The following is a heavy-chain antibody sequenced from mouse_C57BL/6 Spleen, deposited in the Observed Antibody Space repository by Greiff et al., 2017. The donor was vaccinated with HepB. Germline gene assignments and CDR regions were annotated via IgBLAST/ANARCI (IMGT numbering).Heavy chain of an antibody. J-gene: IGHJ3*01. V-gene: IGHV1-80*01. CDR3: ARGDGPEGFAY. Sequence: LVESGAELVKPGASVKISCKASGYAFSSYWMNWVKQRPGKGLEWIGQIYPGDGDTNYNGKFKGKATLTADKSSSTAYMQLSSLTSEDSAVYFCARGDGPEGFAYWGQGTLVTVSA. CDR2: IYPGDGDT. D-gene: IGHD2-3*01. CDR1: GYAFSSYW.